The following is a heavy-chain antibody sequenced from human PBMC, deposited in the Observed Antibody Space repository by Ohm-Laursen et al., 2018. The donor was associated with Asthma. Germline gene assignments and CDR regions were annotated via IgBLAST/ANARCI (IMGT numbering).Heavy chain of an antibody. CDR1: GFTFSSYG. D-gene: IGHD3-22*01. CDR3: ASQGRDSSGYYLFDY. CDR2: ISYDGSNK. V-gene: IGHV3-30*03. Sequence: SLRLSCTASGFTFSSYGMHWVRQAPGKGLEWVAVISYDGSNKYYADSVKGRFTISRDNSKNTLYLQMNSLRAEDTDVYYCASQGRDSSGYYLFDYWGQETLVTVSS. J-gene: IGHJ4*02.